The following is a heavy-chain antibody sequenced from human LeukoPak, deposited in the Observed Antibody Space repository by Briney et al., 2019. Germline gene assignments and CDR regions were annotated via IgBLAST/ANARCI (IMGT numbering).Heavy chain of an antibody. CDR3: ARRSAGVLADTDFFES. V-gene: IGHV5-10-1*01. CDR1: GHGLSTHY. D-gene: IGHD6-25*01. J-gene: IGHJ4*02. CDR2: IDPSDSYT. Sequence: GESLKISCQDSGHGLSTHYINWVRQMPGKGLEWMGRIDPSDSYTNYNPSFQGHVTFTADKSTNTAYLQWTSLKASDTAIYYCARRSAGVLADTDFFESWGQGTLVTVSS.